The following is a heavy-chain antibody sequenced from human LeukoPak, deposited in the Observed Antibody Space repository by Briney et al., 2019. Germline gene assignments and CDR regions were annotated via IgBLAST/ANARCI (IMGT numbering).Heavy chain of an antibody. D-gene: IGHD1-26*01. J-gene: IGHJ1*01. CDR1: GFTFTSYW. V-gene: IGHV3-7*01. CDR3: ATDGGTYFGYFHH. Sequence: GGSLRLSCTASGFTFTSYWMSWVRQAPGKGLEWVANIKQDGSEKYYVDAVKGRFTISRDNAENSLYLQMNSLRAEDSAVYYCATDGGTYFGYFHHWGQGTLVTVSS. CDR2: IKQDGSEK.